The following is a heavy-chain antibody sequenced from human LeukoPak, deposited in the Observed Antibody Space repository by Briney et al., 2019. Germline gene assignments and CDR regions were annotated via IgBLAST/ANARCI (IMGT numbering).Heavy chain of an antibody. D-gene: IGHD5-18*01. CDR3: AKGAGGFSYYNWFDP. Sequence: GGXXXGYYWSWIRQSPGKGLGWIGEINHTGSTNYNPSLKSRVTISVDTSKNQFSLKLASVTAADTAIYYCAKGAGGFSYYNWFDPWGQGTLVTVSS. J-gene: IGHJ5*02. CDR1: GGXXXGYY. V-gene: IGHV4-34*01. CDR2: INHTGST.